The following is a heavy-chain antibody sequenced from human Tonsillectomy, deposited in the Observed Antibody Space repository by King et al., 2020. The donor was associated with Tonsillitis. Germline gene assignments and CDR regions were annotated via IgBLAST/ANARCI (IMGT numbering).Heavy chain of an antibody. V-gene: IGHV3-30-3*01. CDR2: ISYDGSDK. CDR1: GFTFSSYA. Sequence: VQLVESGGGVVQPGRSLRLSCAASGFTFSSYAMHWVRQAPGKGLEWVAVISYDGSDKYYADSVKGRFTISGDNSKNTLYLQMNSLRAEDTTVYYCARVRGGNYYYYYGMDVWDQGTTVTVSS. CDR3: ARVRGGNYYYYYGMDV. J-gene: IGHJ6*02. D-gene: IGHD4-23*01.